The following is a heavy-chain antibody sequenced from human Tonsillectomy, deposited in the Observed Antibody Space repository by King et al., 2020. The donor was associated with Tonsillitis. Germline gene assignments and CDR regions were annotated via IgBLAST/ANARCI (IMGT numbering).Heavy chain of an antibody. J-gene: IGHJ6*02. CDR1: GFTFSSYG. Sequence: VQLVESGGGVVQPGRSLRLSCAASGFTFSSYGMHWVRQAPGKGLEWVAVISYDGSNKYYADSVKGRFTISRENSKNTLYLQMNSLRAEDTAVYYCAKEYYYAVWGIAYSYYYGMDVWGQGTTVTVSS. V-gene: IGHV3-30*18. CDR2: ISYDGSNK. CDR3: AKEYYYAVWGIAYSYYYGMDV. D-gene: IGHD3-10*01.